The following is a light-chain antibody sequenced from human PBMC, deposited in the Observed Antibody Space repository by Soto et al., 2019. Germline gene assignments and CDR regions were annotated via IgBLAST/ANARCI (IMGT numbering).Light chain of an antibody. CDR2: DVS. CDR3: EQYEILPT. J-gene: IGKJ2*01. CDR1: QDISNF. Sequence: DIQMTQSPSSLSAPVEDRVTITCQARQDISNFLNWYQQKPGKAPKLLIYDVSNLETGVPSRFSGSGSGTHFSFTITSLQPEDIATYDCEQYEILPTFGQGTKLEIK. V-gene: IGKV1-33*01.